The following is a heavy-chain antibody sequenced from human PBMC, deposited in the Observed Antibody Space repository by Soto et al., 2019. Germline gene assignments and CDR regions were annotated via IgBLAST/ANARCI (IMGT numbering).Heavy chain of an antibody. J-gene: IGHJ6*02. CDR3: ARVVATDYYYYYGMDV. D-gene: IGHD5-12*01. Sequence: QVQLVQSGAEVKKPGASVKVSCKASGYTFTSYAMHWVRQAPGQRLEWMGWINAGNGNTKYSQKFQGRVTITRDTSASTAYMELSSLRSEDTAVYYCARVVATDYYYYYGMDVWGQGTTVTVSS. CDR1: GYTFTSYA. CDR2: INAGNGNT. V-gene: IGHV1-3*01.